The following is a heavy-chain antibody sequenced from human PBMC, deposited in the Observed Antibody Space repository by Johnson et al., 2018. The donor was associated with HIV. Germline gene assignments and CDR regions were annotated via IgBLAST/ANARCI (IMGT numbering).Heavy chain of an antibody. Sequence: EVQLVESGGGLVQPGGSLRLSCVVSGFTVSSSYLTWVRQAPGKGLEWVSVIYSGGSTYYADSVKGRFTISRDNSKNTLYLQMTSLRAEDTAVYYCARDGRDGYNYRWLWGAFDIWGQGTMVTVSS. J-gene: IGHJ3*02. CDR1: GFTVSSSY. V-gene: IGHV3-66*01. CDR2: IYSGGST. CDR3: ARDGRDGYNYRWLWGAFDI. D-gene: IGHD5-24*01.